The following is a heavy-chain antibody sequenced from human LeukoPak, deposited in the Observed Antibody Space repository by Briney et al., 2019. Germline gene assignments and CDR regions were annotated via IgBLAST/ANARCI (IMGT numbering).Heavy chain of an antibody. D-gene: IGHD6-19*01. V-gene: IGHV3-23*01. CDR1: GFTFNNYA. CDR2: ISGSGDST. J-gene: IGHJ4*02. Sequence: GGSLRLSCAASGFTFNNYAMSWVRQAPGKGLEWVSVISGSGDSTYHADSVKGRFTISRDNSKNTVFLQMNSLRAEDTAVYYCAKVRASVTGTGAFDDWGQGTLVTVSS. CDR3: AKVRASVTGTGAFDD.